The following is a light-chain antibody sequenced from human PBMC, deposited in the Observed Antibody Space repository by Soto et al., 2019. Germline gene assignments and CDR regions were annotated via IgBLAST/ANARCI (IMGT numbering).Light chain of an antibody. J-gene: IGLJ1*01. CDR1: SSSIGINT. CDR3: AAWDESLNGYV. V-gene: IGLV1-44*01. Sequence: QSVLTQPPSASGTPGQRVTISCSGGSSSIGINTVNWYQQLPGTAPKVLIYTDNERPSGVPDRFSGSKSGTSASLAINGLQSGDEADYYCAAWDESLNGYVFGTGTKLTVL. CDR2: TDN.